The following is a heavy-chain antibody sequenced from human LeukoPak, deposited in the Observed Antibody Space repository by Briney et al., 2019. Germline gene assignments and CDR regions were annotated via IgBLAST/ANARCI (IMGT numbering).Heavy chain of an antibody. V-gene: IGHV1-69*04. CDR2: IIPILGIA. CDR3: ARTVGYCSSTSCYIRDYYYYGMDV. Sequence: SVKVSCKASGGTFSSYAISWVRQAPGQGLEWMGRIIPILGIANYAQKFQGRVTITADKSTSTAYMELNSLRSEDTAVYYCARTVGYCSSTSCYIRDYYYYGMDVWGQGTTVTVSS. CDR1: GGTFSSYA. D-gene: IGHD2-2*02. J-gene: IGHJ6*02.